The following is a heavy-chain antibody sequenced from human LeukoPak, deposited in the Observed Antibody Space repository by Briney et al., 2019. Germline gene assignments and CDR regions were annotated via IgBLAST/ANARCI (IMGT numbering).Heavy chain of an antibody. CDR3: AKDPLLYYYDSSGPGGDY. D-gene: IGHD3-22*01. CDR1: GFTVSSNY. CDR2: ISGSGGST. J-gene: IGHJ4*02. Sequence: GGSLRLSCAASGFTVSSNYMSWVRQAPGKGLEWVSAISGSGGSTYYADSVKGRFTISRDNSKNTLYLQMNSLRAEDTAVYYCAKDPLLYYYDSSGPGGDYWGQGTLVTVSS. V-gene: IGHV3-23*01.